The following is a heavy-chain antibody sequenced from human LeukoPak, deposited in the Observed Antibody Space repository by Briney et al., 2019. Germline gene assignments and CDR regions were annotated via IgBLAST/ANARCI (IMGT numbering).Heavy chain of an antibody. J-gene: IGHJ3*02. V-gene: IGHV5-51*01. CDR2: IYPDDSDT. D-gene: IGHD3-22*01. Sequence: GESLKISCKGSGYSFTSYWIGWVRQMPGKGLEWMGIIYPDDSDTRYSPSFQGQVTISADKSISTAYLQWSSLKASDTAMYYCAGHPPFGSGYYLHAFDIWGQGTMVTVSS. CDR1: GYSFTSYW. CDR3: AGHPPFGSGYYLHAFDI.